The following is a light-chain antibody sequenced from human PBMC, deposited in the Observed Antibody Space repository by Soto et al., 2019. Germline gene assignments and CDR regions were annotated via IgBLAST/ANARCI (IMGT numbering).Light chain of an antibody. V-gene: IGLV2-14*01. CDR2: DVS. J-gene: IGLJ2*01. Sequence: QSVLTQPASVSGSPGQSITISCTGTSSDVGGYNYVSWYQQHPGKAPKLMIYDVSNRPSGVSNRFSGSKSGNTASLTISGLQAEDEAYYCCSSYRSSSRLVFGGGTKLTVL. CDR3: SSYRSSSRLV. CDR1: SSDVGGYNY.